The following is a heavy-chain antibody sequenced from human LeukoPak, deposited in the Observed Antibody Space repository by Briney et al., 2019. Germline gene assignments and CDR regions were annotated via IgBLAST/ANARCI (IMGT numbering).Heavy chain of an antibody. J-gene: IGHJ4*02. Sequence: PGWSLRLSCAASGFIFTNYWMSWVRQAPGKGLEWVANIKEDGSEKYYVDSVKGRFTISRDNADNSLYLHMNSLRADDTGVYYCARVEDRSTSFDYWGQRTLVTVSS. D-gene: IGHD2-15*01. CDR1: GFIFTNYW. V-gene: IGHV3-7*01. CDR2: IKEDGSEK. CDR3: ARVEDRSTSFDY.